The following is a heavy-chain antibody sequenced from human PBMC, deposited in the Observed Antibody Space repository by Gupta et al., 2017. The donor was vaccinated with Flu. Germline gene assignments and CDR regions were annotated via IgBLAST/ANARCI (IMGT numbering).Heavy chain of an antibody. J-gene: IGHJ5*02. V-gene: IGHV3-11*01. Sequence: WIRQAPGKGLEWVSYISSSGSTIYYADSVKGRFTISRDNAKNSLYLQMNSLRAEDTAVYYCARMLGYCTNGVCIPGWFDPWGQGTLVTVSS. CDR3: ARMLGYCTNGVCIPGWFDP. D-gene: IGHD2-8*01. CDR2: ISSSGSTI.